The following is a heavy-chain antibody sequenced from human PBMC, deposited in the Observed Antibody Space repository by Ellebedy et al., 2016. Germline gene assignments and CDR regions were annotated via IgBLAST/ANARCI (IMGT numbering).Heavy chain of an antibody. D-gene: IGHD3-3*01. CDR2: ISSSGSYT. Sequence: GESLKISCAASGFSFSDYYMSWIRQVPGKGLEWVSYISSSGSYTNYADSVKGRFTISRDNAKNSLYLQMNSLRAEDTAVYYCARDRPLEWTEIIDYWGQGTLVTVSS. CDR3: ARDRPLEWTEIIDY. CDR1: GFSFSDYY. J-gene: IGHJ4*02. V-gene: IGHV3-11*06.